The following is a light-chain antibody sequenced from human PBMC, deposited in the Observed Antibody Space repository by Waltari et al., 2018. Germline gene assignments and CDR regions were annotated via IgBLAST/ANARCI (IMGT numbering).Light chain of an antibody. CDR2: EDN. CDR1: QLGDKY. CDR3: QAWHSSSLFF. V-gene: IGLV3-1*01. J-gene: IGLJ1*01. Sequence: SYELTQPPSVSVSPGQTATIACSGAQLGDKYVCWYQQKPGQSPMLVIYEDNKRPPGIPGRFSGSNSGNTATLTISGTQAMDEADYYWQAWHSSSLFFFGSGTKVSVL.